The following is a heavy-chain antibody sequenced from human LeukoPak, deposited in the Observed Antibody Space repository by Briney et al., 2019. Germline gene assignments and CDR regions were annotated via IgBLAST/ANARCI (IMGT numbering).Heavy chain of an antibody. J-gene: IGHJ5*02. Sequence: SETLSLTCTVSGGSISSGGYYWSWIRQHPGKGLEWIGYIYYSGSTYYSPSLKSRVTISVDTSKTQFSLKLSSVTAAATAVYYCARVITMVRGVGYNWFDHWGQGTLVTVSS. V-gene: IGHV4-31*03. CDR3: ARVITMVRGVGYNWFDH. CDR2: IYYSGST. D-gene: IGHD3-10*01. CDR1: GGSISSGGYY.